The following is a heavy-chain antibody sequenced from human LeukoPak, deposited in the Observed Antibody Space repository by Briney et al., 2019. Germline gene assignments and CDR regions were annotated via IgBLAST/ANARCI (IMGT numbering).Heavy chain of an antibody. Sequence: GGSLRLSCAASGVTFSSYGMHWVRQAPGKGLEWVALISSDGNDKLYGDTVKGRFTISRDDSKSTLYLQMNSLRAEDTAVYYCTTKVIRGNSGDDYDDWGQGTLVTVSS. CDR2: ISSDGNDK. V-gene: IGHV3-30*03. CDR3: TTKVIRGNSGDDYDD. D-gene: IGHD5-12*01. CDR1: GVTFSSYG. J-gene: IGHJ4*02.